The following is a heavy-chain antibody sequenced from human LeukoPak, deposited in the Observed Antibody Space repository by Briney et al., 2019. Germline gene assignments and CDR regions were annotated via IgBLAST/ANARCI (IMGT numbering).Heavy chain of an antibody. V-gene: IGHV3-53*01. J-gene: IGHJ3*01. D-gene: IGHD2-21*01. CDR1: GFTVSRNY. CDR2: IYSGGVT. Sequence: GGSLRLSCAASGFTVSRNYMSWVRQAPGKGLEWVSVIYSGGVTYYADSAKGQFTISRDNSKNTLYLQMNSLRAEDTAVHYCAKGDWADFWGQGTMVTVSS. CDR3: AKGDWADF.